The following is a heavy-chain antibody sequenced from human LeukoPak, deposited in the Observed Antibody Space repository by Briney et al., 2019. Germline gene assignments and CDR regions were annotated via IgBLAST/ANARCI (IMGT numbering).Heavy chain of an antibody. CDR3: ARVAYGSSWYVDY. CDR1: GFTFSSYW. V-gene: IGHV3-74*01. Sequence: GGALRLSCAASGFTFSSYWMHWVRQVPGKGLVWVSRINSDGRSTSYADSVKGRFTISRDNAKNTLYLQMNSLTAEDTAVYYCARVAYGSSWYVDYWGQGNLVTVSS. J-gene: IGHJ4*02. D-gene: IGHD6-13*01. CDR2: INSDGRST.